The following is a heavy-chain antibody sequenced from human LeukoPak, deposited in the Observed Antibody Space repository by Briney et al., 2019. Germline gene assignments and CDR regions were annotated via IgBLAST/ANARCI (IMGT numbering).Heavy chain of an antibody. CDR1: GFTFSSYA. V-gene: IGHV3-23*01. CDR2: ISGSGGST. D-gene: IGHD3-10*01. CDR3: AKAPYGSGRGWFDP. J-gene: IGHJ5*02. Sequence: GGSLRLSCAASGFTFSSYAMSWVRQAPGKGLEWVSAISGSGGSTYYADSVKGRFTISRDNSKNTLYLQMDSLRAEDTAVYYCAKAPYGSGRGWFDPWGQGTLVTVSS.